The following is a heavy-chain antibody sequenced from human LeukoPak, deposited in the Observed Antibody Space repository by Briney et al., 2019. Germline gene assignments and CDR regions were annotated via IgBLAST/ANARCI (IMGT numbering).Heavy chain of an antibody. J-gene: IGHJ1*01. CDR3: AKDGSMVRGSEYSQH. D-gene: IGHD3-10*01. CDR2: ISGSGGST. Sequence: GGSLRLSCAASGFTFSSYAMSWVRQAPGKGLEWVSAISGSGGSTYYADSVKGRFTISRDNSKNTLYLQMNSLRAEDTAVYYCAKDGSMVRGSEYSQHWGQGTLVTVSS. V-gene: IGHV3-23*01. CDR1: GFTFSSYA.